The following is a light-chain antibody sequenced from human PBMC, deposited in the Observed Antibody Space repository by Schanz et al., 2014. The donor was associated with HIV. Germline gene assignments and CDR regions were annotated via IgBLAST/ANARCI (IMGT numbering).Light chain of an antibody. CDR2: EVS. J-gene: IGLJ1*01. Sequence: QSALTQPASVSGSPGQSITISCTGTSSDVGGYNYVSWYQQHPGRAPKLLISEVSKRPSGVPDRFSASKSGNTASLTVSGLQAEDEADYYCSSYAGRNNLVFGTGTKLTVL. CDR3: SSYAGRNNLV. V-gene: IGLV2-8*01. CDR1: SSDVGGYNY.